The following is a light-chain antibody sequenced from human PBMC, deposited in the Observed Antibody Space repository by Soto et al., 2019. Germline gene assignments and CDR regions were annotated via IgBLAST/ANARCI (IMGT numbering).Light chain of an antibody. CDR3: QQYDSLLPGVT. CDR1: QSGSSSY. CDR2: GAS. J-gene: IGKJ5*01. V-gene: IGKV3-20*01. Sequence: IVLTQSPGTLPLSPGERATLSCRASQSGSSSYLAWYQQKPGPAPRLLIYGASSSATGIPDRFSGSGSGTDSTLTISTLESEDFAVDYCQQYDSLLPGVTFGQGKRLQIK.